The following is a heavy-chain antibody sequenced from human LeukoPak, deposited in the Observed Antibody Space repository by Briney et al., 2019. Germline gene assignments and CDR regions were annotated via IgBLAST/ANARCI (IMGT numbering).Heavy chain of an antibody. J-gene: IGHJ3*02. Sequence: EASVEVSCKASGGTFSSYAISWVRQAPGQGLEWMGGIIPIFGTANYAQKFQGRVTITTDESTSTAYMELSSLRSEDTAVYYCATHRDSSGWSVNAFDIWGQGTMVTVSS. D-gene: IGHD6-19*01. CDR3: ATHRDSSGWSVNAFDI. CDR1: GGTFSSYA. V-gene: IGHV1-69*05. CDR2: IIPIFGTA.